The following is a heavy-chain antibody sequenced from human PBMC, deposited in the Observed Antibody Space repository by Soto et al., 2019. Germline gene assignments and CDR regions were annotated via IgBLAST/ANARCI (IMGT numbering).Heavy chain of an antibody. V-gene: IGHV4-39*01. D-gene: IGHD5-18*01. CDR2: IYYSGST. Sequence: QLQLQESGPGLVKPSETLSLTCTVSGGSISSSSYYWGWIRQPPGKGLEWIGSIYYSGSTYYNPSLKSRVTISVDTSKNQFSLKLSSVTAADTAVYYCASPRGYSYGLDAFDIWGQGTMVTVSS. CDR1: GGSISSSSYY. CDR3: ASPRGYSYGLDAFDI. J-gene: IGHJ3*02.